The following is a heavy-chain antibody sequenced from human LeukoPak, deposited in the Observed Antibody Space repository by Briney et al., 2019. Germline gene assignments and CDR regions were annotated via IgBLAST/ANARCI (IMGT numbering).Heavy chain of an antibody. CDR3: ARDIVGATPGWYFDL. Sequence: SETLSLTCTVSGYSISSGYYWGWIRQPPGKGLEWIGSIYHSGRTYYNPSLKSRVTISVDTSKNQFSLNLSSVTAADTAVYYCARDIVGATPGWYFDLWGRGTLVTVSS. J-gene: IGHJ2*01. CDR2: IYHSGRT. CDR1: GYSISSGYY. D-gene: IGHD1-26*01. V-gene: IGHV4-38-2*02.